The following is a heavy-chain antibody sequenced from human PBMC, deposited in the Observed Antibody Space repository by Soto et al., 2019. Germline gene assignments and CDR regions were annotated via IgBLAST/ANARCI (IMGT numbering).Heavy chain of an antibody. D-gene: IGHD3-9*01. CDR2: IYHSGST. CDR3: ARLSPTYYDILTRYPVGYYYYYGMDV. V-gene: IGHV4-30-2*01. CDR1: GGSISSGGYS. J-gene: IGHJ6*02. Sequence: LSLTCAVSGGSISSGGYSWRWIRQPPGKGLEWIGYIYHSGSTYYNPSLKSRVTISVDRSKNQFSLKLSSVTAADTAVYYCARLSPTYYDILTRYPVGYYYYYGMDVWGQGTTVTVSS.